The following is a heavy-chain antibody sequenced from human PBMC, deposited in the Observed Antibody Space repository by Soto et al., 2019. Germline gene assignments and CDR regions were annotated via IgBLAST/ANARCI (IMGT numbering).Heavy chain of an antibody. Sequence: QIQLVQSGAEVRKPGASVKVSCKASGYTFKSYGISWVRQTAGQGLEWLGWISAYNGDTKYAQNLQGRVSLTTDATTSSAYMELRSLRSDDTAVYYCARYFWSGQLPSYFDYWGQGTLVTVSS. V-gene: IGHV1-18*01. D-gene: IGHD3-3*01. J-gene: IGHJ4*02. CDR2: ISAYNGDT. CDR1: GYTFKSYG. CDR3: ARYFWSGQLPSYFDY.